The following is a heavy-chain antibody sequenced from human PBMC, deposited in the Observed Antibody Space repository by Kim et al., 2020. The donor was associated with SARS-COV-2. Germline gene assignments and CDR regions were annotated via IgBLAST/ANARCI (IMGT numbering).Heavy chain of an antibody. D-gene: IGHD5-18*01. V-gene: IGHV1-46*01. CDR3: ARDRVENSYGYGAADY. J-gene: IGHJ4*02. Sequence: KFQGRVTMTRDTSTSTVYMELSSLRSEDTAVYYCARDRVENSYGYGAADYWGQGTLVSVSS.